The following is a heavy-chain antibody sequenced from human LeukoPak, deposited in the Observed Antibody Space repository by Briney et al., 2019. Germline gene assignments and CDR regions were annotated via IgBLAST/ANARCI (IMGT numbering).Heavy chain of an antibody. CDR2: INAGNGDA. D-gene: IGHD1-1*01. CDR1: GYTFTSYA. Sequence: ASVKVSCKASGYTFTSYAMHWVRRAPGQRLEWMGWINAGNGDAKYSQKFQGRVTIARDTSASTAYMELSSLRSEDTAVYYCARDRGGTGDFDYWGQGTLVTVSS. J-gene: IGHJ4*02. V-gene: IGHV1-3*01. CDR3: ARDRGGTGDFDY.